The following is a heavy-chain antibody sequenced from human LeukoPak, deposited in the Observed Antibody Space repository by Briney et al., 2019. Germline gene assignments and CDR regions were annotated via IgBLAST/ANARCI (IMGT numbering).Heavy chain of an antibody. J-gene: IGHJ6*03. V-gene: IGHV3-48*03. CDR2: ISSSGSTI. D-gene: IGHD6-6*01. Sequence: PGGSLRLSCAASGFTFSSYEMNWVRQAPGKGLEWVSYISSSGSTIYYADSVKGRFTISRNNAKNSLYLQMNSLRAEDTAVYYCAKDDVAAFATGYMDVWGKGTTVTVSS. CDR1: GFTFSSYE. CDR3: AKDDVAAFATGYMDV.